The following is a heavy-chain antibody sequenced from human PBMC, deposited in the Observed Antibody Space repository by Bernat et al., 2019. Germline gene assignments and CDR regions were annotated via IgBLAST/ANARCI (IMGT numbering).Heavy chain of an antibody. V-gene: IGHV3-23*01. CDR2: ISGSGGST. Sequence: EVQLLESGGGLVQPGGSLRLSCAASGFTFSSYAMSWVRQAPGKGLEWVSAISGSGGSTYYADSVKGRFTISRDNSKNTLYLQMNSLRAEDTAVYYCAKAPPSIAAAGRYFDYWGQGTLVTVSS. D-gene: IGHD6-13*01. J-gene: IGHJ4*02. CDR3: AKAPPSIAAAGRYFDY. CDR1: GFTFSSYA.